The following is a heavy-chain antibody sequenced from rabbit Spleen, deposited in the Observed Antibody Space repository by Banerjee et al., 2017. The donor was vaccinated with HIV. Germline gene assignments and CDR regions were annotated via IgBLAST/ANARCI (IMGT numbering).Heavy chain of an antibody. D-gene: IGHD4-1*01. J-gene: IGHJ4*01. V-gene: IGHV1S40*01. CDR1: GFSFSSSDY. Sequence: QSLEESGGDLVKPGASLILTCTASGFSFSSSDYMCWVRQAPGKGLEWISYIAGSSSGFTYSATWAKGRVTCSKTSSTTVTLQMTSLTAADTATYFCARDLAGVIGWKFGWWGPGTLVTVS. CDR3: ARDLAGVIGWKFGW. CDR2: IAGSSSGFT.